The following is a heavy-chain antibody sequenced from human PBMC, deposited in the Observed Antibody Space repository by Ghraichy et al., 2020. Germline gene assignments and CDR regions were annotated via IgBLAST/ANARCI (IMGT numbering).Heavy chain of an antibody. D-gene: IGHD2-2*02. J-gene: IGHJ5*02. CDR3: ARDPYCSSTYCYTGSWFDP. CDR1: GFTFSSYW. Sequence: LSLTCAASGFTFSSYWMHWVRQAPGKGLVWVSSISTDGSRTSYADSVKGRFTISRDNAKNTLYLQMNSLRAEDTAVYYCARDPYCSSTYCYTGSWFDPWGLGTLVTVSS. CDR2: ISTDGSRT. V-gene: IGHV3-74*01.